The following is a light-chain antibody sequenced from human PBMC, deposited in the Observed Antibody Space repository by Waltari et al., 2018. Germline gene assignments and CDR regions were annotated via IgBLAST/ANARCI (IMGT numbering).Light chain of an antibody. CDR2: AAS. Sequence: LTQSPGTLSLSPGTRATLSCRASQSIGTYLVWYQQKPGQAPRLLMYAASRRATGIPDRFSGSGSGTDFSLTISRLEPEDFAVYFCQNHERLPATFGQGTKVEIK. CDR3: QNHERLPAT. CDR1: QSIGTY. J-gene: IGKJ1*01. V-gene: IGKV3-20*01.